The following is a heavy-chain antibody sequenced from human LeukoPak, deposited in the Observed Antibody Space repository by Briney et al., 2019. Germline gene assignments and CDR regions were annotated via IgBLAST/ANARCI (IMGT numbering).Heavy chain of an antibody. CDR1: GFTFSSYV. V-gene: IGHV3-23*01. CDR2: IRGSGLNT. CDR3: ARNLATSSQIYYFDY. Sequence: GGSLRLSCAASGFTFSSYVMSWVRQAPGKGLEGVSTIRGSGLNTYYADSVRGRSTISRDNSENILYLQMNSLTAEDTAVYSCARNLATSSQIYYFDYWGQGTLVTVSS. J-gene: IGHJ4*02. D-gene: IGHD3-3*01.